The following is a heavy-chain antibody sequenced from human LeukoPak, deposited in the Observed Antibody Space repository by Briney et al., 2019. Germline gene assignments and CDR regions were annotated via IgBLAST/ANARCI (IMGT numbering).Heavy chain of an antibody. V-gene: IGHV1-46*01. Sequence: GASVKVSCKASGYTFTSYYMHWVRQTPGQGLEWMGIIHPSGGSTSYAQKLQGRVTMTRDTSTSTVYMELSSLRSEDTAVYYCARAHLHYGDSIHDLDYWGQGTLVTVSS. D-gene: IGHD4-17*01. CDR3: ARAHLHYGDSIHDLDY. CDR2: IHPSGGST. CDR1: GYTFTSYY. J-gene: IGHJ4*02.